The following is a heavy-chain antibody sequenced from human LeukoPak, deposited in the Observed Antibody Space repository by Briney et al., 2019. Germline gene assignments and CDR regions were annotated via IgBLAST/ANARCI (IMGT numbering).Heavy chain of an antibody. CDR3: ARDPWAGDYGYGSFDY. CDR2: ISSSGSTI. Sequence: PGGSLRLTCAASGFTFSSYEMNWVRQAPGKGLEWVSYISSSGSTIYYADSVKGRFTISRDNAKYSLYLQMNSLRAEDTAVYYCARDPWAGDYGYGSFDYWGQGALVTVSS. V-gene: IGHV3-48*03. J-gene: IGHJ4*02. CDR1: GFTFSSYE. D-gene: IGHD4-17*01.